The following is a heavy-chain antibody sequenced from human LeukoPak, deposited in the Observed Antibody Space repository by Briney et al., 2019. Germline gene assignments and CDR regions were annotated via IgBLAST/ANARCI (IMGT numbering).Heavy chain of an antibody. Sequence: SETLSLTCSVSGGSITNYYWSWIRRSPGKGLEWIGFIYNTGRTNYNPSLQSRVTMPIDTSKNQFSLKLSSVTAADTAVYYCARQGELAIDYWGQGTLVTVSS. D-gene: IGHD1-26*01. CDR3: ARQGELAIDY. CDR1: GGSITNYY. CDR2: IYNTGRT. J-gene: IGHJ4*02. V-gene: IGHV4-59*08.